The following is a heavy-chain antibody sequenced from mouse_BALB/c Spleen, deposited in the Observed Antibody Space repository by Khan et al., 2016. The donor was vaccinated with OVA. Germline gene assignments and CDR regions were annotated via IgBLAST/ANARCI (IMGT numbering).Heavy chain of an antibody. Sequence: VQLKESGPGLVKPSQSLSLTCTVTGYSITSEYAWNWIRQFPGNKLEWMGYISYSGSTNYNPSLKSRISVTRDPSKHQFFLPLNSVTTQDTATYYCARSVYYFYAYAMDYWGQGTSVTVSS. CDR2: ISYSGST. CDR3: ARSVYYFYAYAMDY. CDR1: GYSITSEYA. D-gene: IGHD2-2*01. V-gene: IGHV3-2*02. J-gene: IGHJ4*01.